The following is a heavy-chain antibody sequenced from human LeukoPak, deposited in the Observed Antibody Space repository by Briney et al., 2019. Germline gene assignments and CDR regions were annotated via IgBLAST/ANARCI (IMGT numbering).Heavy chain of an antibody. Sequence: SETLSLTCSVSGYSISSGCYWGWIRQSPGKGLEWIGSIYHSGSTYYNPSLKSRVTISVDTSKNQFSLKLSSVTAADTAVYYCARPRDYYGSGTNYFDYWGQGTLVTVSS. J-gene: IGHJ4*02. CDR1: GYSISSGCY. CDR3: ARPRDYYGSGTNYFDY. CDR2: IYHSGST. V-gene: IGHV4-38-2*02. D-gene: IGHD3-10*01.